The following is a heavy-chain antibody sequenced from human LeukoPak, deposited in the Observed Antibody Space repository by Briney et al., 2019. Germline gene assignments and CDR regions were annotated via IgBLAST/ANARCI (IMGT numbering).Heavy chain of an antibody. V-gene: IGHV1-18*01. CDR2: ISAYNGNT. CDR3: ARDEMVLWFGGNDY. D-gene: IGHD3-10*01. J-gene: IGHJ4*02. CDR1: GYTFTSYG. Sequence: ASVKVSCKASGYTFTSYGISWVRQAPGQGLEWMGWISAYNGNTNYAQKLQGRVTMTTDTSTSTAYMELRSLRSDDTAVYYCARDEMVLWFGGNDYWGQGTLVTVSS.